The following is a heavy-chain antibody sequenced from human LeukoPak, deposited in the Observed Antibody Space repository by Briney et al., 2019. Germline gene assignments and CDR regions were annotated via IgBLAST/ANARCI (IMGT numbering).Heavy chain of an antibody. CDR1: GFTFSTYW. D-gene: IGHD6-19*01. CDR2: INSDGSGT. V-gene: IGHV3-74*01. J-gene: IGHJ4*02. Sequence: PGGSLRLSCAASGFTFSTYWMHWVRQAPGKGLVWVSRINSDGSGTSYADSVKGRFTISRDNAKNTLYLQMNSLRAEDTAVYYCATTALAVADSYFDYWGQGTLVTVSP. CDR3: ATTALAVADSYFDY.